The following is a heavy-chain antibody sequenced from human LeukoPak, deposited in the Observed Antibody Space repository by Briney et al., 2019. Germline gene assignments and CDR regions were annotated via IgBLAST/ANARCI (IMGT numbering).Heavy chain of an antibody. D-gene: IGHD6-6*01. J-gene: IGHJ4*02. CDR2: TYYRSKWYN. V-gene: IGHV6-1*01. Sequence: SQTLSLTCAISGDSFSSNSAAWNWLRQSPSRGLEWLGRTYYRSKWYNDYAVSVKSRITINTDTSKNQFSLQLNSVTPEDTAVYYCARSHHSYYFDYWGQGALVTVSS. CDR3: ARSHHSYYFDY. CDR1: GDSFSSNSAA.